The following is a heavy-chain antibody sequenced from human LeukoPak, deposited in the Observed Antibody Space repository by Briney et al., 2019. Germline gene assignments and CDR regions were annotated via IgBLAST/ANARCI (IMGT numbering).Heavy chain of an antibody. CDR3: ARGPIFGIIKNWFDP. CDR2: IFSRGGT. V-gene: IGHV4-39*01. D-gene: IGHD3-3*01. J-gene: IGHJ5*02. CDR1: GGSISNNNYH. Sequence: SETLSLTCTVSGGSISNNNYHWAWIRQPPGKGLEWIGNIFSRGGTYYNPSLKSRVTISVDTSKNQFSLNLSSVTAADTAIYYCARGPIFGIIKNWFDPWGQGTLVTVSS.